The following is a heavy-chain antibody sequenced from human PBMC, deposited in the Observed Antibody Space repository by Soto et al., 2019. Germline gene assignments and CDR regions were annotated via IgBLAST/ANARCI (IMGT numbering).Heavy chain of an antibody. CDR2: ITPIFGTA. Sequence: GASVMVSGKASGGTFSSYAISWVRQAPGQGLEWMGGITPIFGTANYAQKFQGRVTITADESTSTAYMELSSLRSEDAAVYYCARRYCSSTSCRNWFDPWGQGTLVTVSS. CDR1: GGTFSSYA. CDR3: ARRYCSSTSCRNWFDP. V-gene: IGHV1-69*13. D-gene: IGHD2-2*01. J-gene: IGHJ5*02.